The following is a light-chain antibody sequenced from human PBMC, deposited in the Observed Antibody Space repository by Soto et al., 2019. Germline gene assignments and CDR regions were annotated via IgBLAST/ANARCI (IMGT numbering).Light chain of an antibody. J-gene: IGLJ1*01. CDR2: HVT. Sequence: QSALTQPASVSGSPGQSITISCTGTSSDIGHYDYVSWYQQHPGKAPKLMIYHVTYRPSGVSNRYSGSKSGNSASLTISGLQADDEADSYCCSLTTSHTYVFGSATKLTVL. V-gene: IGLV2-14*03. CDR1: SSDIGHYDY. CDR3: CSLTTSHTYV.